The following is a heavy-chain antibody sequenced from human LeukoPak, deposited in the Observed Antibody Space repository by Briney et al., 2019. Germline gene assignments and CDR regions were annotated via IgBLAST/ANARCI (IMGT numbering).Heavy chain of an antibody. CDR1: GFDFRSYS. CDR3: AKRAPYDYGANFDY. J-gene: IGHJ4*02. Sequence: GGSLRLSCAASGFDFRSYSMNWVRQAPGKGLEWVSYISSFSGTIDYADSVKGRFTISRDNSKNTLYLQMNSLRAEDTAVYYCAKRAPYDYGANFDYWGQGTLVTVSS. CDR2: ISSFSGTI. V-gene: IGHV3-48*01. D-gene: IGHD4-17*01.